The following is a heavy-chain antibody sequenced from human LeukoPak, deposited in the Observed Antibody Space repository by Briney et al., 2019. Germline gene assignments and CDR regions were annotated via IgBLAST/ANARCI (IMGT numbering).Heavy chain of an antibody. CDR3: ARGSGIQLWLLNY. D-gene: IGHD5-18*01. J-gene: IGHJ4*02. Sequence: PVKVSCKASGGTFSSYAISWVRQAPGQGLEWMGGIIPIFGTANYAQKFQGRVTITADKSTSTAYMELSSLRSEDTAVYYCARGSGIQLWLLNYWGQGTLVTVSS. CDR2: IIPIFGTA. CDR1: GGTFSSYA. V-gene: IGHV1-69*06.